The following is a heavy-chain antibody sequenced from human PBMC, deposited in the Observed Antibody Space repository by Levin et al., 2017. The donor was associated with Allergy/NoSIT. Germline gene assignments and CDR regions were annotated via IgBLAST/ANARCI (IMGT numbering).Heavy chain of an antibody. D-gene: IGHD4-17*01. Sequence: SPTLSLTCTVSGGSLSSYSWSWIRQLPGRGLEWVGYIYNSGTTNYNSALMSRLTMSLDTSNNQFSLKLRSVTTADTAIYYCASLRPGNYYYYGFDVWGQGATVTVSS. J-gene: IGHJ6*02. CDR1: GGSLSSYS. CDR2: IYNSGTT. CDR3: ASLRPGNYYYYGFDV. V-gene: IGHV4-59*01.